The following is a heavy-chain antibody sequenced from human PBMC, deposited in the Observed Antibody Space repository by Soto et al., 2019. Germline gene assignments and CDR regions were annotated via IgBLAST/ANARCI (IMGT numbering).Heavy chain of an antibody. CDR2: ISSSSSTI. V-gene: IGHV3-48*01. CDR3: ARADFWSGYHYYYGMDV. D-gene: IGHD3-3*01. Sequence: GGSLRLSCAASGFTFSSYSMNWVRQAPGKGLEWVSYISSSSSTIYYADSVKGRFTISRDNSKNTLYLQMNSLRAEDTAVYYCARADFWSGYHYYYGMDVWGQGTTVTVSS. CDR1: GFTFSSYS. J-gene: IGHJ6*02.